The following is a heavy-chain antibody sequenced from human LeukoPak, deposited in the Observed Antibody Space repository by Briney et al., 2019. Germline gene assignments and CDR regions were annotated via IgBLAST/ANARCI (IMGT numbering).Heavy chain of an antibody. J-gene: IGHJ4*02. CDR1: AFTFSTYT. V-gene: IGHV3-21*01. CDR2: ISSSSHYI. Sequence: GGSLRLSCAASAFTFSTYTLHWVRQAPGKGLEWVASISSSSHYIYYADSVKGRFTISRDNAKSSLYLQMNSLRAEDTAVYYCASSHITMLVGYWGQGTLVTVFS. D-gene: IGHD3-10*02. CDR3: ASSHITMLVGY.